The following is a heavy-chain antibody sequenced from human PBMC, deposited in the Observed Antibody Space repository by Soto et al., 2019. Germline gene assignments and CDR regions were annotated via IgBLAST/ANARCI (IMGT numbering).Heavy chain of an antibody. Sequence: GGSLXLSCXASGXXXXXXXXXXXXQXXGXGLEWVSVVGGSGGTTYYADSVKGRFIISRDNSKNTLYLQMNSLRAEDTAVYYCAGRGGSGLRHFDFWGQGTLVTVSS. V-gene: IGHV3-23*01. CDR1: GXXXXXXX. CDR2: VGGSGGTT. CDR3: AGRGGSGLRHFDF. D-gene: IGHD5-12*01. J-gene: IGHJ4*02.